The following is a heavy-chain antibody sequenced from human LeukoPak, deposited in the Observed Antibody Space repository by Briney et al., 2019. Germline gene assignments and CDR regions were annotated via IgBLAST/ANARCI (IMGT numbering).Heavy chain of an antibody. CDR1: GYTFTDYF. V-gene: IGHV1-2*02. Sequence: ASVKVSCKASGYTFTDYFMHWVRQAPGQGLEWMGWINANSGGTNYAQNFQGRVTMTRDTSISTVCMELNRLRSDDTAVYYCARFRGSSNFDYWGQGTLVTVSS. CDR3: ARFRGSSNFDY. CDR2: INANSGGT. D-gene: IGHD2-2*01. J-gene: IGHJ4*02.